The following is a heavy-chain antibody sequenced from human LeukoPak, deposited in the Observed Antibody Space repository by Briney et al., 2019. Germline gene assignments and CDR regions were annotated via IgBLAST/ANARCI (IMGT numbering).Heavy chain of an antibody. CDR3: GRRTRNYVGEAFDI. D-gene: IGHD3-10*01. V-gene: IGHV4-4*07. CDR1: GGSISSYY. Sequence: KPSETLSLTCTVSGGSISSYYWNWIRQPAGKGLEWIGRIYTSGSTNYNPSLKSRVSMLVDTSKNQFSLKLSPVTAADAAVDYCGRRTRNYVGEAFDIWGQGTMVTVSS. J-gene: IGHJ3*02. CDR2: IYTSGST.